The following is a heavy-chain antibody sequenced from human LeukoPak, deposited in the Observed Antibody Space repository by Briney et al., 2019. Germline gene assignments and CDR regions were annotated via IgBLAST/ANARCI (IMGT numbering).Heavy chain of an antibody. CDR1: GYTFSSYS. CDR2: ISSSSSYI. J-gene: IGHJ5*02. CDR3: ARARGVPSWFDP. Sequence: GGSLRLSCAASGYTFSSYSMNWVRQAPGKGLEWVSSISSSSSYIYYADSVKGRFTISRDNAKNSLYLQMNSLRAEDTAVYYCARARGVPSWFDPWGQGTLVTVSS. V-gene: IGHV3-21*01. D-gene: IGHD3-10*01.